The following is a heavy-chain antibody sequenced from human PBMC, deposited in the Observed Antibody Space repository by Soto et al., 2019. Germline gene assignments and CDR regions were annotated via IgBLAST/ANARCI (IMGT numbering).Heavy chain of an antibody. D-gene: IGHD5-18*01. CDR2: LIPMFGTA. Sequence: QVQLVQSGAEVKKPESSVKVSCKAPGGTFSTYAISWVRQAPGQGLEWMGGLIPMFGTANYAQRFQDRVTITEDESTNTVYMELSSLRSEDTAVYFCASGIQLWLRRINTGYSGWGQGTLVTVSS. CDR1: GGTFSTYA. J-gene: IGHJ4*02. CDR3: ASGIQLWLRRINTGYSG. V-gene: IGHV1-69*12.